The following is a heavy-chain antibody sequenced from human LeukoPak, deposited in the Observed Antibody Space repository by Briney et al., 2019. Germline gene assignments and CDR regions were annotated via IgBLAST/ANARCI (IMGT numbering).Heavy chain of an antibody. Sequence: GASAKVSCKASGYTFTSYAMHWVRQAPGQRLEWMGWINAGNGNTKYSQKFQGRVTITRDTSASTAYMELSSLRSEDTAVYYCARDGLAAEPEYFQHWGQGTLVTVSS. CDR2: INAGNGNT. CDR1: GYTFTSYA. CDR3: ARDGLAAEPEYFQH. J-gene: IGHJ1*01. D-gene: IGHD6-13*01. V-gene: IGHV1-3*01.